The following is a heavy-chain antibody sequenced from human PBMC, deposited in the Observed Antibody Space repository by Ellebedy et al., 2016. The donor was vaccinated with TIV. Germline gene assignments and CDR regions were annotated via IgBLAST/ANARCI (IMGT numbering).Heavy chain of an antibody. CDR3: AKSNYDDSNGNPPFDS. Sequence: MPSETLSLTCAISGDSVSSNSAAWNWIRQSPSRGLEWLGRTYYRSQWYSDYAVSVNGRITINPDTSKNQFSLRLKSVTPEDTAVYYCAKSNYDDSNGNPPFDSWGQGTLVTVSS. J-gene: IGHJ4*02. V-gene: IGHV6-1*01. CDR2: TYYRSQWYS. D-gene: IGHD3-22*01. CDR1: GDSVSSNSAA.